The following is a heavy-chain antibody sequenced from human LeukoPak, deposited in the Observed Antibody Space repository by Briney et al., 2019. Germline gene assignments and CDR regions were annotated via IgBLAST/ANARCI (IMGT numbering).Heavy chain of an antibody. CDR3: ASTMKTTVVTFLFDY. CDR2: IIPIFGTV. V-gene: IGHV1-69*01. CDR1: GGTFSNYA. D-gene: IGHD4-23*01. Sequence: EASVKVSCKASGGTFSNYAISWVRQAPGQGLEWMGGIIPIFGTVNYAQKFQGRVTITADESTSTAYMELSSLRSEDTAIYYCASTMKTTVVTFLFDYWGQGTLVTVFS. J-gene: IGHJ4*02.